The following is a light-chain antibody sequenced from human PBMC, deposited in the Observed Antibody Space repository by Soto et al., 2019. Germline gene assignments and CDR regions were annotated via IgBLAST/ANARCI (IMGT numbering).Light chain of an antibody. CDR1: QSLLHSNGYNY. V-gene: IGKV2-28*01. CDR3: MQSTQLPPT. J-gene: IGKJ5*01. Sequence: DILMTQSPLSLSVTPGEPASISCRSSQSLLHSNGYNYVDWYLQKPGQSPQLLIYLGSNRAPGVPDRFSGSGSGTDFTLEISRVETDDVGIYYCMQSTQLPPTFGQGTRLGIE. CDR2: LGS.